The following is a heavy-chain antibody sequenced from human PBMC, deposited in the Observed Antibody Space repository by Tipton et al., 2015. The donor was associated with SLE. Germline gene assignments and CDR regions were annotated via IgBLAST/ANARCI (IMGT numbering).Heavy chain of an antibody. CDR3: ARHHHNPIFDS. CDR2: FHYNGVT. V-gene: IGHV4-39*07. CDR1: GGSISSLSYF. J-gene: IGHJ4*02. Sequence: TLSLTCTVSGGSISSLSYFWGWIRQPPGKGLEWIGSFHYNGVTDFNPSLKSRISMPLDRPNNQFSLKLTSVTAADTAVYFCARHHHNPIFDSWGQGTLVTVSS. D-gene: IGHD1-1*01.